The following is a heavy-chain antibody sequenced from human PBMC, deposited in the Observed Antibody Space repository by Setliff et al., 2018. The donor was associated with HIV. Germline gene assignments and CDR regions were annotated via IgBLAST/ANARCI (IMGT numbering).Heavy chain of an antibody. J-gene: IGHJ6*02. CDR1: GYSFTSYD. V-gene: IGHV1-18*01. Sequence: ASVKVSCKDSGYSFTSYDISWVRQAPGQGLEWMGWISAYNGNTNYVQKLQGRVTMTTDTSTSTAYMELRSLRSDDTAVYYCAREIGDYYDSSGYYPPTDFYYGMDVWGQGTTVTVSS. D-gene: IGHD3-22*01. CDR3: AREIGDYYDSSGYYPPTDFYYGMDV. CDR2: ISAYNGNT.